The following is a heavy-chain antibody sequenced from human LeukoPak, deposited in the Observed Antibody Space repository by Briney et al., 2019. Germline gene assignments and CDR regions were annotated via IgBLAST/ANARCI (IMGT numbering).Heavy chain of an antibody. V-gene: IGHV1-2*06. J-gene: IGHJ4*02. CDR1: GYTFTGYY. D-gene: IGHD3-22*01. CDR2: INPNSGGT. Sequence: ASVKVSSKASGYTFTGYYMHWVRQAPGQGLEWMGRINPNSGGTNYAQKFQGRVTMTRDTSISTAYMELSRLRSDDTAVYYCARGRRTYYDSSGYRGNDYWGRGTLVTVSS. CDR3: ARGRRTYYDSSGYRGNDY.